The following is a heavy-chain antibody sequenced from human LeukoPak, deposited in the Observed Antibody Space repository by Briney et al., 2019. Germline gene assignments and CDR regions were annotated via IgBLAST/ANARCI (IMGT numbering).Heavy chain of an antibody. CDR1: GGTFSSYA. CDR3: ASADPEKLELYYYDSSGYPYGMDV. CDR2: IIPIFGTA. D-gene: IGHD3-22*01. J-gene: IGHJ6*02. Sequence: ASVKVSCKASGGTFSSYAISWVRQAPGQGLEWMGGIIPIFGTANYAQKFQGRVTITADESTSTAYMELSSLRSEDTAVYYCASADPEKLELYYYDSSGYPYGMDVWGQGTTVTVSS. V-gene: IGHV1-69*13.